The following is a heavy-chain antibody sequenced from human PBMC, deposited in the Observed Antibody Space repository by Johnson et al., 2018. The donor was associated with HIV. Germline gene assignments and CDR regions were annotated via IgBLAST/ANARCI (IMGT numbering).Heavy chain of an antibody. CDR3: ARGGGRGYCSGGSCLDAFDI. Sequence: QVQLVESGGGVVQPGRSLRLSCAASGFTFNNYALHWVRQAPGKGLQWVAVIFSGGTTYYADSVNGRFTISRDNSKNTLYLQMNSLRAGDTAVYYCARGGGRGYCSGGSCLDAFDIWGQGTMVTVSS. CDR2: IFSGGTT. V-gene: IGHV3-30*14. D-gene: IGHD2-15*01. CDR1: GFTFNNYA. J-gene: IGHJ3*02.